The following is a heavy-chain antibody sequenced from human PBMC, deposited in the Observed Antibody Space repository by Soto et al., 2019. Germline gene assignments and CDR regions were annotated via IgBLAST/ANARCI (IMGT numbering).Heavy chain of an antibody. Sequence: GGSLRLSCAASGFTFSSYGMHWVRQAQGKGLEWVAVISYDGSNKYYADSVKGRFTISRDNSKNTLYLQMNSLRAEDTAVYYCAKNRKTYYYGSGSHYYFDYWGQGTLVTVSS. CDR1: GFTFSSYG. CDR2: ISYDGSNK. V-gene: IGHV3-30*18. CDR3: AKNRKTYYYGSGSHYYFDY. D-gene: IGHD3-10*01. J-gene: IGHJ4*02.